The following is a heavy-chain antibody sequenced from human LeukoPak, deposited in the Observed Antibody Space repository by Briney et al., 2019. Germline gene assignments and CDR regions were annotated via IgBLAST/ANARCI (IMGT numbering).Heavy chain of an antibody. J-gene: IGHJ4*02. CDR2: INWNSGNI. Sequence: GGSLGLSCAASGFTFDDYAMHWVRQAPGKGLEWVSTINWNSGNIGYADSVKGRFTISRDNAKNSLDLQMNSLRAEDTALYYCAKDRSSAATASGAIFDYWGQGALVTVSS. CDR3: AKDRSSAATASGAIFDY. D-gene: IGHD2-15*01. V-gene: IGHV3-9*01. CDR1: GFTFDDYA.